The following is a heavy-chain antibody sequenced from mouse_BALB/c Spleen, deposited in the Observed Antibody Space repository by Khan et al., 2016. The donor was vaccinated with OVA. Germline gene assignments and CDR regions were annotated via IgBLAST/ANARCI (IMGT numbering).Heavy chain of an antibody. CDR1: GYSFTSYW. CDR2: IHPSDSET. J-gene: IGHJ1*01. Sequence: QMQLQQPGAELVRPGGSVKLSCKASGYSFTSYWMNWMKQRPGQGLEWIGIIHPSDSETRLNQRFRDKATLTVDKSSSTAYMQLNSPTSEDSAVYYCARGTTTSYWYFDVWGAGTTVTVSS. CDR3: ARGTTTSYWYFDV. V-gene: IGHV1-61*01. D-gene: IGHD1-1*01.